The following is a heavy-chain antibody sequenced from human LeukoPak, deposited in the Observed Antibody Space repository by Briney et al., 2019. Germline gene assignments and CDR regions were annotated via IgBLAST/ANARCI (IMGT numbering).Heavy chain of an antibody. CDR2: INVDGTAE. J-gene: IGHJ6*02. CDR1: GFSFSTIY. D-gene: IGHD3-3*01. Sequence: GGSLRLSCAASGFSFSTIYMSWVRQTPGQGLEWVANINVDGTAEYYVDSVKGRFTISRDNAKNSLYLQMNSLRAEDTAVYYCARGCPTYYDFWSGYYYSQAPSMDVWGQGTTVTVSS. CDR3: ARGCPTYYDFWSGYYYSQAPSMDV. V-gene: IGHV3-7*03.